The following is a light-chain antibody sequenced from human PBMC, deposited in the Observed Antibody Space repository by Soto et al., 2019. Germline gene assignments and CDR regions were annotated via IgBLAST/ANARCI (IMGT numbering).Light chain of an antibody. Sequence: EIVLTQSPGTLSLSPGERATLSCRASQSVSSSYLAWYQQKPGQAPRLLIYGASSRATGIPDRFSGSGSGTDFTLTISSLQPEDFATYYCQQLNSYPRLTFGGGTKVEIK. V-gene: IGKV3-20*01. CDR3: QQLNSYPRLT. CDR1: QSVSSSY. J-gene: IGKJ4*01. CDR2: GAS.